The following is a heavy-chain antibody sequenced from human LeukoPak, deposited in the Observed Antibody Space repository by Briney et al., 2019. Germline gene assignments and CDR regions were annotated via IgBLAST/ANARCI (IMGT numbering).Heavy chain of an antibody. CDR2: ISAYNGNT. V-gene: IGHV1-18*01. CDR3: ARDRNRSSGSEFDY. CDR1: GYTFTSYG. D-gene: IGHD6-19*01. J-gene: IGHJ4*02. Sequence: ASVKVSCKASGYTFTSYGISCVRQAPGQGLEWMGWISAYNGNTNYAQKLQGRVTMTTDTSTSTAYMELRSLRSDDTAVYYCARDRNRSSGSEFDYWGQGTLVTVSS.